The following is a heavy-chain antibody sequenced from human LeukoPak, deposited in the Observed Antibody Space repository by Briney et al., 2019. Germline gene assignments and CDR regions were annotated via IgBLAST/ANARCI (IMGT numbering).Heavy chain of an antibody. CDR3: ARVPSTVGYFDY. CDR2: MNQDGSQK. J-gene: IGHJ4*02. D-gene: IGHD4-17*01. V-gene: IGHV3-7*04. Sequence: GGSLRLSCAASGFAFRNYWMTWVRQAPGKGLEWVADMNQDGSQKYYVDSVKGRFTFSRDNSKNSLYLQMNSLRAEDTAMYYCARVPSTVGYFDYWGQGTPVTVSS. CDR1: GFAFRNYW.